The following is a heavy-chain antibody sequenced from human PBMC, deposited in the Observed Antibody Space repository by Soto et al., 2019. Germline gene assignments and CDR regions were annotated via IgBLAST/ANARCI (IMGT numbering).Heavy chain of an antibody. Sequence: SVKVSCKASGFTFTSSAVQWVRQARGQRLEWIGWIVVGSGNTNYAQKFQERVTITRDMSTSTAYMELSSLRSEDTAVYYCAAYPAAGKHKYYFDYWGQGTLVTVSS. CDR3: AAYPAAGKHKYYFDY. CDR2: IVVGSGNT. V-gene: IGHV1-58*01. CDR1: GFTFTSSA. D-gene: IGHD6-13*01. J-gene: IGHJ4*02.